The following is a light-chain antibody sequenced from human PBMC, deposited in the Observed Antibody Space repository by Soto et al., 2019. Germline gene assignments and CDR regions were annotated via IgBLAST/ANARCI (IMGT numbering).Light chain of an antibody. J-gene: IGKJ4*01. CDR2: DAS. V-gene: IGKV3-11*01. CDR3: QQRSNSPP. CDR1: QSVSSY. Sequence: EIVLTQSPATLSLSPGERATLSCRASQSVSSYLAWYQQKPGQAPRLLIYDASNRATGIPARFSGSGSGTDFTLTSSSLEPEDFAVYYCQQRSNSPPFGGGTKVEIK.